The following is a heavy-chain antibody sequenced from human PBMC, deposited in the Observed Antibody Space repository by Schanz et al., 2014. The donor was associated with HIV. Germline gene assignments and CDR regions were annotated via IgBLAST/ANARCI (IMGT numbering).Heavy chain of an antibody. Sequence: QVHLVESGGGLVKPGGSLRLSCAASGFSFSDFYMSWIRQPPGKGLEWLSFITSSGSVTYYTDSVKGRFTISRDNAKNSLYLDMNSLRVADTATYYCVSPYSSGWYTPPFHYWGQGTLVTVSA. CDR1: GFSFSDFY. D-gene: IGHD6-13*01. J-gene: IGHJ4*02. CDR2: ITSSGSVT. V-gene: IGHV3-11*01. CDR3: VSPYSSGWYTPPFHY.